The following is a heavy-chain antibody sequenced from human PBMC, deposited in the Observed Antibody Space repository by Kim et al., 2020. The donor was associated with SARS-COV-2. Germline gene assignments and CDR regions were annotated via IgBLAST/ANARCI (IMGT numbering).Heavy chain of an antibody. Sequence: ASVKVSCKASGYTFTSYAMHWVRQAPGQRLEWMGWINAGNGNTKYSQKFQGRVTITRDTSASTAYMELSSLRSEDTAVYYCARVGGARGYYYYGMDVWGQGTTVTVSS. V-gene: IGHV1-3*01. J-gene: IGHJ6*02. D-gene: IGHD6-6*01. CDR1: GYTFTSYA. CDR2: INAGNGNT. CDR3: ARVGGARGYYYYGMDV.